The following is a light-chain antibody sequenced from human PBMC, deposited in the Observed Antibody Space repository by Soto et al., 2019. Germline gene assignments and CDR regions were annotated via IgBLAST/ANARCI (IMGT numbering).Light chain of an antibody. CDR2: GAS. CDR1: QDIKHW. J-gene: IGKJ1*01. Sequence: DIQMTQSPSTLSASVGDRVIITCRASQDIKHWLAWYQQRPGKAPKLLIYGASKLHTGVPSRFSGSGSGTEFTLIITGLLPEDLATYFCQHYHHYPWTFGQGTKVEV. CDR3: QHYHHYPWT. V-gene: IGKV1-5*03.